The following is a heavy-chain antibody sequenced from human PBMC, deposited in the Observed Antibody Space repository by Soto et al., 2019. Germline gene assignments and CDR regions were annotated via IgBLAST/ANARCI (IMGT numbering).Heavy chain of an antibody. CDR3: ARSAVVVPAAIWDYHYGMDV. CDR1: GYSFTSYW. Sequence: PGESLKISCKGSGYSFTSYWIGWVRQMPGKGLEWMGIIYPGDSDTRYSPSFQGQVTISADKSISTAYLQWSSLKASDTAMYYCARSAVVVPAAIWDYHYGMDVWGQGTTVTVSS. V-gene: IGHV5-51*01. CDR2: IYPGDSDT. D-gene: IGHD2-2*01. J-gene: IGHJ6*02.